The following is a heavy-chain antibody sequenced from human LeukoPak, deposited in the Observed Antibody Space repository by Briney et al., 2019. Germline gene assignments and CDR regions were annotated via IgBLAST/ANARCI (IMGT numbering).Heavy chain of an antibody. CDR2: IYHSGST. Sequence: KPSETLSLTCTVSGGSISSYYWSWIRQPPGKGLEWIGYIYHSGSTNYNPSLKSRVTISVDTSKNQFSLKLSSVTAADTAVYYCAREQPSGFWSGYYVFDYWGQGTLVTVSS. CDR1: GGSISSYY. D-gene: IGHD3-3*01. CDR3: AREQPSGFWSGYYVFDY. V-gene: IGHV4-59*01. J-gene: IGHJ4*02.